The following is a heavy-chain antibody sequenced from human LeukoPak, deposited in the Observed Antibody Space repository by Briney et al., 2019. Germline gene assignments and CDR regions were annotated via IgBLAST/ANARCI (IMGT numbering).Heavy chain of an antibody. CDR2: IYTSGST. CDR1: DGSISNYY. Sequence: SETLSLTCTVSDGSISNYYWSWIRQPPGKGLEWIGYIYTSGSTNYNPSLKSRVTISVDTSKNQFSLKLSAVTAADTAAYYCARHLTGSSVCIEYWGQGTLVTVSS. CDR3: ARHLTGSSVCIEY. V-gene: IGHV4-4*09. J-gene: IGHJ4*02. D-gene: IGHD2-8*02.